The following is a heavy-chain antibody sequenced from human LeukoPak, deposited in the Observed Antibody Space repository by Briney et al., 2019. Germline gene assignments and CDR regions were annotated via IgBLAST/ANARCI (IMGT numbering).Heavy chain of an antibody. CDR3: ARDQAFDYFDY. J-gene: IGHJ4*02. D-gene: IGHD2/OR15-2a*01. CDR1: GYTFTSYY. Sequence: GASVKVSCKASGYTFTSYYMHWVRQAPGQGLEWMGIINPSGGSTSYAQKFQGRVTMTRDMSTSTDYMELSSLRSEDTAVYYCARDQAFDYFDYWGQGTLVTVSS. CDR2: INPSGGST. V-gene: IGHV1-46*01.